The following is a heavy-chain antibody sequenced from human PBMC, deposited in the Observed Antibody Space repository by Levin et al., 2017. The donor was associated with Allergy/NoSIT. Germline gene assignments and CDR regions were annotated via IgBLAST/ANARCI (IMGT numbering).Heavy chain of an antibody. D-gene: IGHD4-23*01. CDR3: ARDTTVGGEA. Sequence: PGGSLRLSCAASGFTFDNSWMTWVRQSPGKGLEWVANIKPDGTDKYYAESVKGRFTISRDNARSSLFLQMNYLGTDDTAVYFCARDTTVGGEAWGKGTLVTVAS. J-gene: IGHJ5*02. V-gene: IGHV3-7*03. CDR2: IKPDGTDK. CDR1: GFTFDNSW.